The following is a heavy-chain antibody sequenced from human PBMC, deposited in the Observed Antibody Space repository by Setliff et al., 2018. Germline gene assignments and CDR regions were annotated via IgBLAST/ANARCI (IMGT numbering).Heavy chain of an antibody. CDR1: GFTFSSLW. V-gene: IGHV3-7*01. CDR2: INQDGSAK. Sequence: PGESLKISCAASGFTFSSLWMSWVRQAPGKGPEWVANINQDGSAKFYVDSVKGRFTISRDNAKNSLYLEMNSLRADDTAVYFCARDGGTAMVKTYYYGLDVWGQGTTVTVSS. J-gene: IGHJ6*02. CDR3: ARDGGTAMVKTYYYGLDV. D-gene: IGHD5-18*01.